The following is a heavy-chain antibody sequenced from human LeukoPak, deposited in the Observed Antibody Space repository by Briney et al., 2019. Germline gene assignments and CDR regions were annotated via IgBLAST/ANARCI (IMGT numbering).Heavy chain of an antibody. V-gene: IGHV3-11*04. J-gene: IGHJ3*02. CDR3: ARAFLDGFDI. CDR2: ISSSGNAV. D-gene: IGHD2/OR15-2a*01. CDR1: GFTFSDYF. Sequence: GGSLRLSCAASGFTFSDYFMTWIRQAPGKGLEWVSYISSSGNAVYHADSVKGRFPISRDNAKNSLYLQLNSLRAEDTAVYYCARAFLDGFDIWGQGTMVTVSS.